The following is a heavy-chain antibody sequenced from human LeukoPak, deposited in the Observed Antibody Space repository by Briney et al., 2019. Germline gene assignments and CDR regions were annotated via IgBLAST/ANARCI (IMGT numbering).Heavy chain of an antibody. D-gene: IGHD3-22*01. CDR2: ISAYNGKT. V-gene: IGHV1-18*01. J-gene: IGHJ4*02. Sequence: ASVKVSCKASGYTFTSYGISWVRQAPGQGLEWMGWISAYNGKTNYAQQLQGRVTMTTDTSTSTAYMELRSLRSDDTAVYYCARLNHYYDSSGSPRGAHFDYWGQGTLVTVSS. CDR1: GYTFTSYG. CDR3: ARLNHYYDSSGSPRGAHFDY.